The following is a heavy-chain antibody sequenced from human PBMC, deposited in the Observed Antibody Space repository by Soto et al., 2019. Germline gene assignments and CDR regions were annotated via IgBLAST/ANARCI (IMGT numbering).Heavy chain of an antibody. CDR1: GFTFSSYG. CDR3: AKDLGHGGRGAFEI. D-gene: IGHD7-27*01. Sequence: QVQLVESGGGVVQPGRSLRLSCAASGFTFSSYGMHWVRQAPGKGLEWVALISYDGSKKYYADSVKGRFTISRDNFKNPLYLQMNILRTEDTAVYYCAKDLGHGGRGAFEIWGQGTMVTVSS. J-gene: IGHJ3*02. V-gene: IGHV3-30*18. CDR2: ISYDGSKK.